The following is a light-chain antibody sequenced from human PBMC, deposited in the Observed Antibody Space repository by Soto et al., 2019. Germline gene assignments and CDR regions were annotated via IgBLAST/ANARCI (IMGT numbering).Light chain of an antibody. CDR2: GAS. Sequence: EIVLTQSPGTLSLSPGERATLSCRAGQSVSSSYLAWYQQKSGQAPRLLISGASSRATGIPDRFSGSGSGTDFTLTISRLGPEDFAVYYCQHYGSSRLTFGGGTKVDIK. CDR1: QSVSSSY. CDR3: QHYGSSRLT. J-gene: IGKJ4*01. V-gene: IGKV3-20*01.